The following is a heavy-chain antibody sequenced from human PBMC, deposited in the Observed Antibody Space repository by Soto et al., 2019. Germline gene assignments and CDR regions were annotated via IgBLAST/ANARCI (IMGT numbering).Heavy chain of an antibody. Sequence: QVQLVQSGPEVKKPGASVKVSCKASGYIFSRSGLSWVRQAPGQGLEWMGWISVYHGDTRYPQKVQGRVTMTTDTSTSTAYMELKSLRSDDSAVYYCAKGPESVLVPAPINPFDSWGQGTLVTVSS. CDR1: GYIFSRSG. D-gene: IGHD2-2*02. CDR2: ISVYHGDT. CDR3: AKGPESVLVPAPINPFDS. J-gene: IGHJ4*02. V-gene: IGHV1-18*01.